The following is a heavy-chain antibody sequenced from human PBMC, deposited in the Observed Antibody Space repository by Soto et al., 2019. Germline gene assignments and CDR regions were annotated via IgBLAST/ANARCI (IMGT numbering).Heavy chain of an antibody. CDR2: MNPNSGNT. CDR1: GYTFTSYD. J-gene: IGHJ4*02. V-gene: IGHV1-8*01. D-gene: IGHD3-3*01. Sequence: QVQLVQSGAEVKKPGASVKVSCKASGYTFTSYDINWVRQATGQGLEWMGWMNPNSGNTGYAQKFQGRVTMTRNTSIITAYMELSSLRSEDTAVYYCARGHEVRRLRFLEWLFPNWGQGTLVTVSS. CDR3: ARGHEVRRLRFLEWLFPN.